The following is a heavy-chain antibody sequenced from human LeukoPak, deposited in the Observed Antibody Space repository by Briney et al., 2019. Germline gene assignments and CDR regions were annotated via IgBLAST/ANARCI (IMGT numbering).Heavy chain of an antibody. J-gene: IGHJ4*02. V-gene: IGHV4-34*01. CDR2: INHSGNT. CDR1: GESFSGYY. Sequence: PSETLSLTCAVYGESFSGYYRSWIRQPPGKGLEWIGEINHSGNTNYNPSLKSRVTISLVTSKNQFSLNLNSVTAADTAVYYCARGGRVGDYAPFDYWGQGTLVTVSS. CDR3: ARGGRVGDYAPFDY. D-gene: IGHD3-16*01.